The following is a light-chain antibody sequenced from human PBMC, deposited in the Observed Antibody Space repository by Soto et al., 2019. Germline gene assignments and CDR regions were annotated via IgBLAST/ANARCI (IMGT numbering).Light chain of an antibody. Sequence: EIVMTQSPATLSVSPGERATLSCRASQSVSSNLAWYQQKPGQAPRLLIYGASTRATGIPARFSGSGSGTEFTLTINSLQSEDFAVYYCQQYNNWPPFTFGQGTKLDVK. V-gene: IGKV3-15*01. CDR1: QSVSSN. J-gene: IGKJ2*01. CDR3: QQYNNWPPFT. CDR2: GAS.